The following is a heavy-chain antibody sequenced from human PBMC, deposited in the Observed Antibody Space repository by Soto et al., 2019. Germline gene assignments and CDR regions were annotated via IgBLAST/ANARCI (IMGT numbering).Heavy chain of an antibody. J-gene: IGHJ4*02. CDR3: AKGAYAVVAASYFDY. CDR2: ISYDGSNK. D-gene: IGHD2-15*01. V-gene: IGHV3-30*18. CDR1: GFTFSSYG. Sequence: QVQXVESXXGVVXPGXSLRLSCAASGFTFSSYGIHWVRQAPXKGLEWVAVISYDGSNKYYADSVKGRFTISRDNSKNTLYLQMNSLRAEDTAVYYCAKGAYAVVAASYFDYWGQGTLVTVSS.